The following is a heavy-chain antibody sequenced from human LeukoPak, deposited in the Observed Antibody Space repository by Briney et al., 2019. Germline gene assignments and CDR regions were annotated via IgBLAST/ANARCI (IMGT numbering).Heavy chain of an antibody. CDR1: GFTFSSYS. CDR3: ARDGDVLTGRRFDI. V-gene: IGHV3-21*01. CDR2: ISRTSMYI. J-gene: IGHJ3*02. Sequence: GGSLRLSCAASGFTFSSYSINWVRQAPGKGLEWVSSISRTSMYIYYADSVKGRFTISRDNAKNSVLLQMNSLRAEDTAVYYCARDGDVLTGRRFDIWGRGTGVTVSP. D-gene: IGHD3-9*01.